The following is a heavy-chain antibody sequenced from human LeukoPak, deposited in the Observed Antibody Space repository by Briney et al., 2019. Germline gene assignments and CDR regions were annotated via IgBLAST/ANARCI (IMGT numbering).Heavy chain of an antibody. CDR3: ARDRSGDDDFWSGYYTNYFDP. CDR2: IYYSGST. Sequence: SETLSLTCTVSGGSISSYYWSWIRQPPGKGLEWIGYIYYSGSTNYNPSLKSRVTISVDTSKNQFSLKLSSVTAADTAVYYCARDRSGDDDFWSGYYTNYFDPWGQGTLVTVSS. V-gene: IGHV4-59*01. CDR1: GGSISSYY. J-gene: IGHJ5*02. D-gene: IGHD3-3*01.